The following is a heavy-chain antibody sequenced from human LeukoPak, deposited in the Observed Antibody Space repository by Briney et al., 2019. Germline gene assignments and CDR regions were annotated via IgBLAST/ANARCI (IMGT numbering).Heavy chain of an antibody. J-gene: IGHJ4*02. CDR1: GFTFSSYA. D-gene: IGHD6-19*01. V-gene: IGHV3-23*01. Sequence: PWGSLRLSCAASGFTFSSYAMSWVRQAPGKGLEWVSAISGSGGSTYYADSVKGRFTISRDNSRNTLYLQMNSLRAEDTAVYYCAKDRYSSGWYSDYWGQGTLVTVSS. CDR3: AKDRYSSGWYSDY. CDR2: ISGSGGST.